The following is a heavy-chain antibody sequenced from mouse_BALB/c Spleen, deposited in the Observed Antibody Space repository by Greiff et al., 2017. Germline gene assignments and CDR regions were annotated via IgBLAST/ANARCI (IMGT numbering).Heavy chain of an antibody. CDR2: ISSGGSYT. CDR1: GFTFSSHA. Sequence: EVQGVESGGGLVKPGGSLKPSCAASGFTFSSHAMSWVRQSPEKGLEWVAEISSGGSYTYYPDTVTGRFTISRDNAKNTLYLEMSSLRSEDTAMYYCARRGGNYLDDWGQGTTLTVSS. CDR3: ARRGGNYLDD. V-gene: IGHV5-9-4*01. J-gene: IGHJ2*01.